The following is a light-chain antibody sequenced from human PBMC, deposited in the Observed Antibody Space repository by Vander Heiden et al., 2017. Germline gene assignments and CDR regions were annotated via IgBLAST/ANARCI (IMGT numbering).Light chain of an antibody. J-gene: IGLJ2*01. V-gene: IGLV3-25*03. CDR2: KDS. CDR3: QSADSSGTPVV. Sequence: SYALPHPPSVPVSPGQTARITCPGDALPKQYAYWYQQKPGQAPVLVIYKDSERPSGIPERFSGSSSGTTVTLTISGVQAEDEADYYCQSADSSGTPVVFGGGTKLTVL. CDR1: ALPKQY.